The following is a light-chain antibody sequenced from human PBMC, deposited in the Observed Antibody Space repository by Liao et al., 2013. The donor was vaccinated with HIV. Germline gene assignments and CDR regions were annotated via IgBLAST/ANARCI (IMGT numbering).Light chain of an antibody. CDR3: QAWDNSAAV. V-gene: IGLV3-1*01. CDR1: KLGDEY. J-gene: IGLJ2*01. CDR2: QDX. Sequence: SYELTQPPSVSVSPGQTANFTCSGDKLGDEYASWYQQKPGQSPVVVIYQDXKRPSGIPERFSGSNSGNTATLTISGTQAMDEADYYCQAWDNSAAVFGGGTKLTVL.